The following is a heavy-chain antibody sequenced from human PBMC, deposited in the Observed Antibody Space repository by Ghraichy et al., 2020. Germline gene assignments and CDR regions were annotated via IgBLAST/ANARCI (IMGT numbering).Heavy chain of an antibody. CDR2: IKQDGSEK. CDR3: ARVIIGGAAGRKGRWFDP. CDR1: GFTFSSYW. V-gene: IGHV3-7*03. Sequence: GGSLRLSCAASGFTFSSYWMSWVRQAPGKGLEWVANIKQDGSEKYYVDSVKGRFTISRDNAKNSLYLQMNSLRAEDTAVYYCARVIIGGAAGRKGRWFDPWGQGTLVTVSS. D-gene: IGHD6-13*01. J-gene: IGHJ5*02.